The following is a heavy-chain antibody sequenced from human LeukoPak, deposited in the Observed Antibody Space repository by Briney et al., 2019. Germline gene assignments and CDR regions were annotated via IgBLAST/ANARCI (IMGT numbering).Heavy chain of an antibody. CDR1: GFTFSNYA. CDR2: ISGSGEST. V-gene: IGHV3-23*01. Sequence: PGGSLRLSCAASGFTFSNYAMSWVRQAPGKGLEWVSAISGSGESTYYADSVKGRFTISRDNSKNTLYLQMNTVRADDTAVYYCAKASYGSGSYYTSLADWGQGTLVTVSS. D-gene: IGHD3-10*01. J-gene: IGHJ4*02. CDR3: AKASYGSGSYYTSLAD.